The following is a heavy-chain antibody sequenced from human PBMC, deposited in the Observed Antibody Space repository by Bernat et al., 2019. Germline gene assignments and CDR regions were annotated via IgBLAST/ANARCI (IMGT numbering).Heavy chain of an antibody. V-gene: IGHV5-51*03. J-gene: IGHJ4*02. D-gene: IGHD2-15*01. CDR1: GYSFPSYW. CDR2: IHPSDSDT. CDR3: VSRYCSAGSCYFY. Sequence: EVQLVQSGAEVKKPGESLKISCKGSGYSFPSYWIGWVRQMPGKGLEWMGIIHPSDSDTTYSPSFRGQVTISVDKSISTAYLQWSSLKASDTAMYYCVSRYCSAGSCYFYWGQGTLVTVSS.